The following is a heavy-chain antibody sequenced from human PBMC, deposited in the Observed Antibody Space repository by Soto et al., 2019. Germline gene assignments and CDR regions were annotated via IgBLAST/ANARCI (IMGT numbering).Heavy chain of an antibody. CDR1: GCTFISYG. CDR2: ISYDGSNK. J-gene: IGHJ4*02. CDR3: AKDRKIQLWPNTFDY. Sequence: GGSLRLSCAAAGCTFISYGMHWVRQAPGKGLEWVAVISYDGSNKYYADSVKGRFTISRDNSKNTLYLQMNSLRAEDTAVYYCAKDRKIQLWPNTFDYWGQGPLVTVS. V-gene: IGHV3-30*18. D-gene: IGHD5-18*01.